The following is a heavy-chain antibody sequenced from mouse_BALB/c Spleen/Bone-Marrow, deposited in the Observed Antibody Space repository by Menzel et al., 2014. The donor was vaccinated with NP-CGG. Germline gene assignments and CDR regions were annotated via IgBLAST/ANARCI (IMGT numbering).Heavy chain of an antibody. CDR3: TSGDPLDAMEY. J-gene: IGHJ4*01. D-gene: IGHD2-14*01. Sequence: EFQLQQSGAELVKPGASVNLSCTASGFNIKDTYMYWVKQRPEQGLAWIGWIDPANGNAKYDPNFQDKATITADNSSNTSYLHLRSLKSVNVEVYWSTSGDPLDAMEYWGQGPSVTVSS. CDR2: IDPANGNA. V-gene: IGHV14-3*02. CDR1: GFNIKDTY.